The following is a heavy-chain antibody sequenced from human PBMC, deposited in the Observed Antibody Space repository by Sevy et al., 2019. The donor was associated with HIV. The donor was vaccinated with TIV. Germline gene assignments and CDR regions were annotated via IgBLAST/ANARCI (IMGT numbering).Heavy chain of an antibody. CDR1: GYTFTGYY. D-gene: IGHD3-3*01. Sequence: ASVKVSCKASGYTFTGYYMHWVRQAPGQGLEWMGRINPNSGGTNYAQKVQGRVTMTRDTSISTAYMELSRLRSDDTAVYYCARYLIFGVVSPNNYYYYGMDVWGQGTTVTV. CDR2: INPNSGGT. CDR3: ARYLIFGVVSPNNYYYYGMDV. V-gene: IGHV1-2*06. J-gene: IGHJ6*02.